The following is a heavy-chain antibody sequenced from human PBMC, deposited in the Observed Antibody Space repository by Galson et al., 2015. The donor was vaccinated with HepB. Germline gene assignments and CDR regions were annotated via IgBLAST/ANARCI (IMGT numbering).Heavy chain of an antibody. D-gene: IGHD2-21*02. V-gene: IGHV3-30-3*01. CDR1: GYILSPYS. CDR2: ISSDGSNE. J-gene: IGHJ6*02. CDR3: ARGGQRPILGGVDHSYSFGMDV. Sequence: SLRLSCAASGYILSPYSMHRVRQAPGKGLEWVALISSDGSNEYYADSVKGRFTISRDRSKTPVFLQMNSLRPEDTAAYHFARGGQRPILGGVDHSYSFGMDVWGQGTTVIVSS.